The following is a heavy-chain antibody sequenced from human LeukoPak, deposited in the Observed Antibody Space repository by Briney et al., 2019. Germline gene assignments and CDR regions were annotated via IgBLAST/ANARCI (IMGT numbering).Heavy chain of an antibody. CDR1: GFTFSSYA. V-gene: IGHV3-23*01. J-gene: IGHJ4*02. CDR2: ISGSGGST. CDR3: ANKREIAVAADFDY. Sequence: PGGSLRLSCAASGFTFSSYAMSWVRQAPGKGLEWVSAISGSGGSTYYADSVKGRFTISRDNSKNTLYLQMNSLRAEDTAVYYCANKREIAVAADFDYWGQGTLVTVSS. D-gene: IGHD6-19*01.